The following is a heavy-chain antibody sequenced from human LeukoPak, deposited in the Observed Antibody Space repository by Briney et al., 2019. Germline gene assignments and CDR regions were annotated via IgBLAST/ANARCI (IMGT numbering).Heavy chain of an antibody. D-gene: IGHD5-18*01. J-gene: IGHJ4*02. CDR3: AREGIH. Sequence: SETLSLTCAVYGGSFSGYYWSWIRQPPGKGLEWIGEINHSGSTNYNPSLKSRVTISVDTSKNQFSLKLSSVTAADTAVYYCAREGIHWGQGTLVTVSS. CDR2: INHSGST. V-gene: IGHV4-34*01. CDR1: GGSFSGYY.